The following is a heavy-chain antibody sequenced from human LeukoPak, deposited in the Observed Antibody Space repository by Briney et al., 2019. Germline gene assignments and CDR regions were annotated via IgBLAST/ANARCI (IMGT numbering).Heavy chain of an antibody. CDR1: GYTLTSYG. Sequence: GASVKVSCKASGYTLTSYGISWVRQAPGQGLEWMGWISAYNGNTNYAQKLQGRVTMTTDTSTSTAYMELRSPGSDDTAVYYCARTLYGSGSYSPIDYWGQGTLVTVSS. CDR3: ARTLYGSGSYSPIDY. D-gene: IGHD3-10*01. CDR2: ISAYNGNT. V-gene: IGHV1-18*01. J-gene: IGHJ4*02.